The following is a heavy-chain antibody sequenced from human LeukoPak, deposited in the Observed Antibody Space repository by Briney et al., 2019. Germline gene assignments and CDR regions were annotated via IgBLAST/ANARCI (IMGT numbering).Heavy chain of an antibody. CDR1: GFTFSSYE. Sequence: GGSLRLSCAASGFTFSSYEMNWVRQAPGKGLEWVSYISSSGSAIYYADSVKGRFTISRDNAKNSLYLQMNSLRADDTAVYYCARDGSGSSSSYYYGMDVWGQGTTVTVSS. CDR2: ISSSGSAI. J-gene: IGHJ6*02. D-gene: IGHD3-10*01. CDR3: ARDGSGSSSSYYYGMDV. V-gene: IGHV3-48*03.